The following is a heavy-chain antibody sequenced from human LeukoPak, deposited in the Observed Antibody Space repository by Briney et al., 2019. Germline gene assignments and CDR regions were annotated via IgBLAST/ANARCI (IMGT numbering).Heavy chain of an antibody. CDR3: ARDRLRIAAAGRAFDY. V-gene: IGHV3-21*01. D-gene: IGHD6-13*01. CDR1: GFTFSSYS. CDR2: ISSSSSYT. J-gene: IGHJ4*02. Sequence: GGSLRLSCAASGFTFSSYSMNWVRQAPGKGLEWVSSISSSSSYTYYADSVKGRFTISRDNAKNSLYLQMNSLRAEDTAVYYCARDRLRIAAAGRAFDYWGQGTLVTVSS.